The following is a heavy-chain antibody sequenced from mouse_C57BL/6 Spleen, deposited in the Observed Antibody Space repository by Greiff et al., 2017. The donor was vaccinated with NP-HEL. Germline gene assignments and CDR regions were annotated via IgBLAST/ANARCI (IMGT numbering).Heavy chain of an antibody. Sequence: EVQLVESGGGLVQPGASLSLSCAASGFTFTDYYMSWVRQPPGKALEWLGFIRNKANGYTTEYSPSVKGPFTLSGNNAKSIRYLQMNALRAEDSATEYYARYNRQRRTHYYAMDYWGQGTSVTVSS. J-gene: IGHJ4*01. CDR3: ARYNRQRRTHYYAMDY. V-gene: IGHV7-3*01. CDR2: IRNKANGYTT. CDR1: GFTFTDYY. D-gene: IGHD3-2*02.